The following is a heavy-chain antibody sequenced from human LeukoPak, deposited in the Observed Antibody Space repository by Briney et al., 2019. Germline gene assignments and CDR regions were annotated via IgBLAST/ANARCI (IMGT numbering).Heavy chain of an antibody. CDR2: INPSGGST. CDR3: ARGPQKAGSFNWFDP. CDR1: GYSFTDYY. D-gene: IGHD6-13*01. V-gene: IGHV1-46*03. Sequence: ASVKVSCKASGYSFTDYYIHWVRQAPGQGLEWMGIINPSGGSTSYAQKFQGRVTMTRDTSMSTVYMELSSLRSEDTAVYYCARGPQKAGSFNWFDPWGQGTLVTVSS. J-gene: IGHJ5*02.